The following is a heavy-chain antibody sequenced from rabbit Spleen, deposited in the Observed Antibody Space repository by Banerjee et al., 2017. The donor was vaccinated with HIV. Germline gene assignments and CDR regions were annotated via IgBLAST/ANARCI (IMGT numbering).Heavy chain of an antibody. D-gene: IGHD4-1*01. Sequence: QEQLVESGGGLVKPEGSLKLSCTASGFSFSSNWICWVRQAPGKGLEWIACIDTSDGDTDYANWAKGRFTISKTSSTTVTLQMTSLTAADTATYFCARDLAGVIGWNFYLWGPGTLVTVS. CDR2: IDTSDGDT. CDR1: GFSFSSNW. CDR3: ARDLAGVIGWNFYL. V-gene: IGHV1S45*01. J-gene: IGHJ4*01.